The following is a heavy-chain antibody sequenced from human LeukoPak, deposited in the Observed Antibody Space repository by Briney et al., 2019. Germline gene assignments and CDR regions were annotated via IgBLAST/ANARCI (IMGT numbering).Heavy chain of an antibody. J-gene: IGHJ4*02. D-gene: IGHD1-14*01. CDR2: ISGSGGHT. CDR1: RITFSSHA. V-gene: IGHV3-23*01. Sequence: GGSLRLSCEAPRITFSSHAMSWVRQAPGKGLQRVSLISGSGGHTYYGDSVKGRFTISRDNSKNTLYLEMNSLSPDDTAVYYCARGVEPLAANTLAYWGQGTLVTVSS. CDR3: ARGVEPLAANTLAY.